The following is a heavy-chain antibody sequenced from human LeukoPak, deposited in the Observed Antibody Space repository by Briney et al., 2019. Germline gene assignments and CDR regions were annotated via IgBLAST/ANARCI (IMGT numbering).Heavy chain of an antibody. Sequence: SETLSLTCTVSGGSISSSSYYWGWIRQPPGKGLEWIGSIYYSGSTYYNPSLKSRVTISVDTSKNQFSLKPSSVTAADTAVYYCARTRSSSWYGSGWFDPWGQGTLVTVSS. CDR2: IYYSGST. V-gene: IGHV4-39*01. CDR3: ARTRSSSWYGSGWFDP. D-gene: IGHD6-13*01. J-gene: IGHJ5*02. CDR1: GGSISSSSYY.